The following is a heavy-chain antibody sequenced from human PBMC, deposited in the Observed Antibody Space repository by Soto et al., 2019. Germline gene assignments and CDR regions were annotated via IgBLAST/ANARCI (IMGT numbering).Heavy chain of an antibody. CDR3: ARPDDYGGNDAFDI. Sequence: GASVKVSCKASGYTFTSYYMHWVRQAPGQGLEWMGRISANSGSTSYAQKLQGRVTMTTDTSTSTAYMELRSLRSDDTAVYYCARPDDYGGNDAFDIWGQGTMVTVSS. CDR2: ISANSGST. CDR1: GYTFTSYY. V-gene: IGHV1-46*01. J-gene: IGHJ3*02. D-gene: IGHD4-17*01.